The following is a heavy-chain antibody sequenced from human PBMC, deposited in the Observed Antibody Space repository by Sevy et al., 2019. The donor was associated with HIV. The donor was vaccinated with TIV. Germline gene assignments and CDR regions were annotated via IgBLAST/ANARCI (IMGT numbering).Heavy chain of an antibody. V-gene: IGHV1-69*13. CDR2: NIPIFGTA. Sequence: ASVKVSCKASGGTFSSYAISWVRQAPGQGLEWMGGNIPIFGTANYAQKFQGRVTITADESTSTAYMELSSLRSEDTAVYYCARSSIAARRGVGWFDPWGQGTLVTVSS. J-gene: IGHJ5*02. CDR1: GGTFSSYA. D-gene: IGHD6-6*01. CDR3: ARSSIAARRGVGWFDP.